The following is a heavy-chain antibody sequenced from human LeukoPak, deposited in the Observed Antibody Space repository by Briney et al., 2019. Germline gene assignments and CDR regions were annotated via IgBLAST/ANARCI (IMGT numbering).Heavy chain of an antibody. CDR3: ARDGGLVVPAEGGFDP. J-gene: IGHJ5*02. Sequence: ASVKVSCKASGGTFSSYTISWVRQAPGQGLEWMGTTIPIFGSASYAQKFQGRVTIIADESTSTAYMELSSLRSEDTAVYYCARDGGLVVPAEGGFDPWGQGTLVTVSS. D-gene: IGHD2-2*01. V-gene: IGHV1-69*13. CDR1: GGTFSSYT. CDR2: TIPIFGSA.